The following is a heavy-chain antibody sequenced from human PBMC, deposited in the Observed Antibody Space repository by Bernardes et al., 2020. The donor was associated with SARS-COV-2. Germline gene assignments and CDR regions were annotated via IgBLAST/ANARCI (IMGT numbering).Heavy chain of an antibody. CDR2: VYYSGRT. V-gene: IGHV4-59*03. CDR1: GGSISSYY. Sequence: SEPLSLTCTVSGGSISSYYWSWVRQPPGKGLEWIGYVYYSGRTNYNPSLKSRVTISVDTSKKQFSLNLSSVTAADTAVYYCARIGGGDRSPFDYWGRGTLVTVSS. CDR3: ARIGGGDRSPFDY. D-gene: IGHD2-21*02. J-gene: IGHJ4*02.